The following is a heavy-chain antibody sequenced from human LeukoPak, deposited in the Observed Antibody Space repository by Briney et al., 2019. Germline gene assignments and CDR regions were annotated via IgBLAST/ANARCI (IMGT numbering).Heavy chain of an antibody. V-gene: IGHV3-7*01. CDR1: GFTFSTYW. CDR2: INQDGNDK. CDR3: ARVRYNWKLEWWFDP. J-gene: IGHJ5*02. Sequence: GGSLRLSCAASGFTFSTYWMNWVRQAPGQGLEWLANINQDGNDKYYVDSVRGRFTISRDNAKNSLYLQMNSLRAEDTAVYYCARVRYNWKLEWWFDPWGQGTLVTVSS. D-gene: IGHD1-20*01.